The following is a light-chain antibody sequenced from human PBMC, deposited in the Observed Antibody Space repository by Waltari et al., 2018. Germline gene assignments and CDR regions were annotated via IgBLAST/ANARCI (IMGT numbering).Light chain of an antibody. CDR3: NSRDSSGHHK. Sequence: SSGLTQDPAVSVALGQTVTLTCPGDRLSVYYVSWYQQKPGQAPVLFSYGSNDRPSGIPDRFSGSTSRNTASLIITGAQAEDEADYYCNSRDSSGHHKFGGGTKLTVL. CDR2: GSN. J-gene: IGLJ2*01. V-gene: IGLV3-19*01. CDR1: RLSVYY.